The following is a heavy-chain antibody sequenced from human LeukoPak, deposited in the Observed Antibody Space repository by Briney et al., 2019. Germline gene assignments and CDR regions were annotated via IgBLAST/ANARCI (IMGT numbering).Heavy chain of an antibody. D-gene: IGHD4-23*01. CDR3: ARGNPTPIDY. CDR2: INPSSGGT. J-gene: IGHJ4*02. V-gene: IGHV1-2*02. Sequence: SVKVSCKSSGYTFTGYYIHWVRQAPGQGLEWMGWINPSSGGTNSAQKFQGRVTMNRDTSISTAYMELTRLTSDDTAVYYCARGNPTPIDYWGRGTLVTVSS. CDR1: GYTFTGYY.